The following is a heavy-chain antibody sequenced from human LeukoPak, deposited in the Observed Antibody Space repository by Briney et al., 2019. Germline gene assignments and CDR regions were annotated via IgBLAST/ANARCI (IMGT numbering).Heavy chain of an antibody. J-gene: IGHJ4*02. D-gene: IGHD3-22*01. Sequence: GASVKVSCKASGGTFSSYAISWVRQAPGQGLEWMGRINPNSGGTNYAQKFQGRVTMTRDTSISTAYMELSRLRSDDTAVYYCASGYYDSSGYPLFDYWGQGTLVTVSS. CDR2: INPNSGGT. CDR1: GGTFSSYA. CDR3: ASGYYDSSGYPLFDY. V-gene: IGHV1-2*06.